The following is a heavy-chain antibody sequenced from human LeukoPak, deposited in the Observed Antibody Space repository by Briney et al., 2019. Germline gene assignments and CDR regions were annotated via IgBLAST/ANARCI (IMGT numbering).Heavy chain of an antibody. V-gene: IGHV3-74*01. Sequence: GGSLRLSCAASGFTFSNYWMHWVRQAPGKGLVWVSRINSDGINTSYADSVKGRFTISRDNSKNTLFLQMNSLRTEDTAVYYCAKNSLSSRLRYFDYWGQGTLVTVSS. CDR1: GFTFSNYW. D-gene: IGHD4-17*01. CDR2: INSDGINT. CDR3: AKNSLSSRLRYFDY. J-gene: IGHJ4*02.